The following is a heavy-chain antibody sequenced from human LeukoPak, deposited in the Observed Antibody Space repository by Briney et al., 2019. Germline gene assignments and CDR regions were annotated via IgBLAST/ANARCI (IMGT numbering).Heavy chain of an antibody. Sequence: SETLSLTCTVSGGSISSYYWSWIRQPPGKGLEGIGYIYYSGSTNYNPSLKSRVTISVDTSKNQFSLKLSSVTAADTAVYYCARRGSDFWSGYYYFDYWGQGTLVTVSS. D-gene: IGHD3-3*01. CDR1: GGSISSYY. CDR3: ARRGSDFWSGYYYFDY. CDR2: IYYSGST. J-gene: IGHJ4*02. V-gene: IGHV4-59*01.